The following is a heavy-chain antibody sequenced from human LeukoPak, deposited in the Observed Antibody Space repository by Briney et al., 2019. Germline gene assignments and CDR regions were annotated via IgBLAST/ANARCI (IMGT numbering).Heavy chain of an antibody. Sequence: ASVKVSCKASGYTFTGYYMHWVRQAPGQGLEWMGWINPNSGGTNYAQKFQGRVTMTRDTSISTAYMELSRLRSDDTAVYYCASWVDGRYFDWLLPGDYWGQGTLVTVSS. V-gene: IGHV1-2*02. D-gene: IGHD3-9*01. J-gene: IGHJ4*02. CDR2: INPNSGGT. CDR1: GYTFTGYY. CDR3: ASWVDGRYFDWLLPGDY.